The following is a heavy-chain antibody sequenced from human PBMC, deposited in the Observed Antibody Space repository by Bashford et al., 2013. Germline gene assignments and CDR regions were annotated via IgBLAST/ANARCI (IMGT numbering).Heavy chain of an antibody. CDR3: ARVANGYPDY. Sequence: VRQAPGKGLEWVANINQDGSAKYYVDSVKGRSTISRDNAKNSLSLQMHSLRAEDTAVYYCARVANGYPDYWGQGTLVTVSS. V-gene: IGHV3-7*01. D-gene: IGHD3-22*01. J-gene: IGHJ4*02. CDR2: INQDGSAK.